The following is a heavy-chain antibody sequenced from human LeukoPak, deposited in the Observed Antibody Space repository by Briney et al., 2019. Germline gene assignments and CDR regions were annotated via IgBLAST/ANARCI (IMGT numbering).Heavy chain of an antibody. J-gene: IGHJ3*02. V-gene: IGHV3-21*01. D-gene: IGHD2-15*01. Sequence: GGSLRLSCTVSGFTVSSNSMSWVRQAPGKGLEWVSSISSSSSYIYYADSVKGRFTISRDNAKNSLYLQMNSLRAEDTAVYYCARDRGYCSGGSCLSDAFDIWGQGTMVTVSS. CDR2: ISSSSSYI. CDR1: GFTVSSNS. CDR3: ARDRGYCSGGSCLSDAFDI.